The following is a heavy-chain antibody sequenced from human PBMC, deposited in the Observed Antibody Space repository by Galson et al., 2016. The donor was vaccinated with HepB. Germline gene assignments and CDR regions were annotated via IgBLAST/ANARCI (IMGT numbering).Heavy chain of an antibody. D-gene: IGHD4-11*01. CDR3: ARRFSNYVGETWYHHHYYYYMDG. Sequence: LSLTCAVYGGSFSGYYWSWIRQPPGKGLEWIGEINHSGSTNYNPSLKSRVTISVDTSKNQFSLKLSSVTAADTAVYYCARRFSNYVGETWYHHHYYYYMDGWGKGTTGTLSS. V-gene: IGHV4-34*01. J-gene: IGHJ6*03. CDR2: INHSGST. CDR1: GGSFSGYY.